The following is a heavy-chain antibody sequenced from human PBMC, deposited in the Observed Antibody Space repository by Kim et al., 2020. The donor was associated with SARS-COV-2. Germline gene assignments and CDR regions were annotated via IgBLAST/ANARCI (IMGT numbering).Heavy chain of an antibody. CDR2: IYYSGST. J-gene: IGHJ4*02. D-gene: IGHD3-10*01. CDR3: ARAGGGYYGSGNNCFDY. CDR1: GGSISSGDYY. V-gene: IGHV4-30-4*01. Sequence: SETLSLTCTVSGGSISSGDYYWSWIRQPPGKGLEWIGYIYYSGSTYYNPSLKSRVTISVDTSKNQFSLKLSSVTAADTAVYYCARAGGGYYGSGNNCFDYWGQGTLVTVSS.